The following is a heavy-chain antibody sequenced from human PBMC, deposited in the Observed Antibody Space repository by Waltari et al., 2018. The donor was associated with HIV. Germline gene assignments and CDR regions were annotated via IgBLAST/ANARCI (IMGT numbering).Heavy chain of an antibody. V-gene: IGHV3-74*01. Sequence: EVQVVESGGGLVQPGGSLTLSCAASGFTLSSYWMHWVRQAPGQGLGWLSRMNPDWSWINYADSVKGRFTISRDNAKNTLYLQMNSLRAEYTAIYYCAKDFGGASDYWGQGTLFIVSS. J-gene: IGHJ4*02. CDR1: GFTLSSYW. CDR2: MNPDWSWI. D-gene: IGHD2-21*01. CDR3: AKDFGGASDY.